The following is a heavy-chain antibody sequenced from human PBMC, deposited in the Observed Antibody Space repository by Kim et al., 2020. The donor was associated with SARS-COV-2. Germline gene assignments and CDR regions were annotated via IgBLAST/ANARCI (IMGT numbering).Heavy chain of an antibody. V-gene: IGHV1-46*01. Sequence: KFQGRVPINRETSTSTVYMELSSLRSEDTAVYYCARTYDIYYYYYGMDVWGQGTTVTVSS. CDR3: ARTYDIYYYYYGMDV. J-gene: IGHJ6*02. D-gene: IGHD3-3*01.